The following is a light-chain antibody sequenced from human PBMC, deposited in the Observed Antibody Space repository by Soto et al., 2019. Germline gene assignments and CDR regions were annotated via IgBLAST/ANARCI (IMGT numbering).Light chain of an antibody. CDR2: GAS. J-gene: IGKJ1*01. CDR3: QQYGSSSWT. Sequence: EIVLTQFPGTLFLSPGERVTLSCRASQSVSNSYLAWFQQKPGQAPRLLIYGASSRATGIPDRFSGSGSGTDFTLTISRLEPEDFAVYYCQQYGSSSWTFGQGTKVDIK. V-gene: IGKV3-20*01. CDR1: QSVSNSY.